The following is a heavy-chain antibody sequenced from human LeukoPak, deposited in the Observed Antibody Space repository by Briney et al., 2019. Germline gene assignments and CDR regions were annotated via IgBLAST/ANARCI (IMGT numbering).Heavy chain of an antibody. V-gene: IGHV3-21*01. D-gene: IGHD1-20*01. J-gene: IGHJ4*02. Sequence: GGSLRLSCAASRFIFSRYHMHWVRQPPGKGLEWVSSISSSNSFIYYADLMKGRFTISRDNAKNSLYLQMNSLRAEDTAVYYCARGTNWSPLDFDYWGQGTLVTVSS. CDR1: RFIFSRYH. CDR2: ISSSNSFI. CDR3: ARGTNWSPLDFDY.